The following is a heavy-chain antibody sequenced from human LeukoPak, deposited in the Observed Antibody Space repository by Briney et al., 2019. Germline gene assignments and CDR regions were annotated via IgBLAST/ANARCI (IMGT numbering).Heavy chain of an antibody. CDR1: VFIFGDYA. Sequence: PGRSLRLSCTASVFIFGDYAMSCLRQAPGKGLEWVAYISSSVSTIYYADSVKGRFTIPTENAKNSLYLQMNSLSAEDTAVYYCAAQPRSCYEEVWGQGTLVTVSS. J-gene: IGHJ4*02. CDR2: ISSSVSTI. V-gene: IGHV3-11*04. D-gene: IGHD2-15*01. CDR3: AAQPRSCYEEV.